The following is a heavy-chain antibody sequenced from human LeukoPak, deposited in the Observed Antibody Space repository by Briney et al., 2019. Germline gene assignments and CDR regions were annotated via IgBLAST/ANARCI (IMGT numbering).Heavy chain of an antibody. J-gene: IGHJ4*02. CDR3: ARDSSSSWEQNY. D-gene: IGHD6-13*01. Sequence: GGSLRLSCAASGFTFSSYAMSWVRQAPGKGLEWVSAISGSGGSTYYADSVKGRFTISRDNAKNSLYLQMNSLRAEDTAVYYCARDSSSSWEQNYWGQGTLVTVSS. V-gene: IGHV3-23*01. CDR1: GFTFSSYA. CDR2: ISGSGGST.